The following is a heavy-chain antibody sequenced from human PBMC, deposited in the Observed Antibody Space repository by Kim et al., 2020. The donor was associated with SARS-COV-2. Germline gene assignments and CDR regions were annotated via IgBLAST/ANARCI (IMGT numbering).Heavy chain of an antibody. Sequence: GGSLRLSCAASGFTFSSYAMSWVRQAPGKGLEWVSAISGSGGSTYYADSVKGRFTISRDNSKNTLYLQMNSLRAEDTAVYYCAKDLVLSAAMGWAVDYWGQGTLVTVSS. CDR3: AKDLVLSAAMGWAVDY. CDR2: ISGSGGST. J-gene: IGHJ4*02. CDR1: GFTFSSYA. V-gene: IGHV3-23*01. D-gene: IGHD5-18*01.